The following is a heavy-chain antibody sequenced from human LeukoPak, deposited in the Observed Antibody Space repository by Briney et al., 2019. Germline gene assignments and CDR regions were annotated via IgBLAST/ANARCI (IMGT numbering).Heavy chain of an antibody. D-gene: IGHD4-17*01. CDR3: ARDVLEFGDYPYYFDY. Sequence: AAVKVSCKTSGYTFTSYGISWVRQAPGQGLEWMGWISAYNGNTNYAQKLQGRVTMTTDTSTSTAYMELRSLRSDDTAVYYCARDVLEFGDYPYYFDYWGQGTLVTVSS. CDR2: ISAYNGNT. J-gene: IGHJ4*02. CDR1: GYTFTSYG. V-gene: IGHV1-18*01.